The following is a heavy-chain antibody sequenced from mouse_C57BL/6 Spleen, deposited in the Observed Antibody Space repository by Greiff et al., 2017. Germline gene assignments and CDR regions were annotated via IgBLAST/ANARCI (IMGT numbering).Heavy chain of an antibody. J-gene: IGHJ2*01. V-gene: IGHV6-3*01. CDR2: IRLKSDNYAT. Sequence: SPEKGLEWVAQIRLKSDNYATHYAESVKGRFTISRDDSKSSVYLQMNNLRAEDTGIYYCTATVHFDYWGQGTTLTVSS. D-gene: IGHD1-1*01. CDR3: TATVHFDY.